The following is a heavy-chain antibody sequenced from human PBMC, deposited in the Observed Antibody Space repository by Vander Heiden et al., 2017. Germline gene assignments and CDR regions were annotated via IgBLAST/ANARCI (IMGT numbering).Heavy chain of an antibody. D-gene: IGHD1-26*01. Sequence: QVQLVESGGGVVQPGRALRLSSAASGFTFNIYGMHWVRQAPGKGLEWVVVISYDGSNKYYSDSVKGRFTISRDNSKNMLYLQMNSLRAEDTAVYYCAKVSIVGATWYYFDYWGQGTLVTVSS. CDR1: GFTFNIYG. CDR2: ISYDGSNK. V-gene: IGHV3-30*18. CDR3: AKVSIVGATWYYFDY. J-gene: IGHJ4*02.